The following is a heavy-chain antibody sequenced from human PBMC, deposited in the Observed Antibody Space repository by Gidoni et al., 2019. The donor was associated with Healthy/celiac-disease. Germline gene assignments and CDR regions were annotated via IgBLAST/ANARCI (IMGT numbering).Heavy chain of an antibody. CDR1: GYSISSGYY. CDR2: IYHSGSP. D-gene: IGHD3-3*01. V-gene: IGHV4-38-2*01. Sequence: QVQLQESGPGLVKPSETLSLTCAVSGYSISSGYYWGWIRQPPGKGLEWIGSIYHSGSPYYNPSPKRRVTISGETSQDPFSLKLSSVTAAGTAVYYCARGFWSGYYCSVGGATSHFDYWGQGTLVTVSS. CDR3: ARGFWSGYYCSVGGATSHFDY. J-gene: IGHJ4*02.